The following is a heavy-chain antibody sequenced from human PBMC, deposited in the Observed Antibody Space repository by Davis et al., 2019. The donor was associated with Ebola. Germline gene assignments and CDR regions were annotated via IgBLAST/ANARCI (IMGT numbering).Heavy chain of an antibody. CDR1: GYSISSGYL. J-gene: IGHJ4*02. Sequence: MPSETLSLTCTVSGYSISSGYLWGWIRQPPGRGLEWIGSVYRTGGTYYNPSLTSRVTISVDTSKNQVSLKLSSVTAEDTAVYYCASSDPVAGVLFDYWGQGTLVTVSS. CDR2: VYRTGGT. D-gene: IGHD6-19*01. CDR3: ASSDPVAGVLFDY. V-gene: IGHV4-38-2*02.